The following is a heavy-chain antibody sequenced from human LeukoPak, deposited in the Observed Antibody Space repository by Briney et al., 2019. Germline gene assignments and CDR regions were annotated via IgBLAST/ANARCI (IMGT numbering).Heavy chain of an antibody. V-gene: IGHV4-34*01. CDR2: INHSGST. J-gene: IGHJ4*02. CDR1: GGSFSGYY. D-gene: IGHD6-13*01. Sequence: PSETLSLTCAVYGGSFSGYYWSWIRQPPGKGLEWIGEINHSGSTNYNPSLKSRVTISVDTSKNQFSLKLSSVTAAGTAVYYCARRYSSSWYIWFDYWGQGTLVTVSS. CDR3: ARRYSSSWYIWFDY.